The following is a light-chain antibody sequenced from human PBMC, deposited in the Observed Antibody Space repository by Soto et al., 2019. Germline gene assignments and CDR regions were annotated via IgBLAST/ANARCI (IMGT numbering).Light chain of an antibody. CDR1: SSDVGDNY. Sequence: QSVLTQPASVSGSPGQSITISCTGTSSDVGDNYVSWYQQHPGKAPKLMIYDVSSRPSGVSNRCSASKSGNTASLTISGLQAEDESDDYCRSYPSSSTLVVFGGGTKLTVL. V-gene: IGLV2-14*01. J-gene: IGLJ2*01. CDR3: RSYPSSSTLVV. CDR2: DVS.